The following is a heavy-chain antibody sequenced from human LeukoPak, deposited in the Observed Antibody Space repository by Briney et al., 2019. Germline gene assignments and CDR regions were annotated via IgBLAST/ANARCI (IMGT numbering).Heavy chain of an antibody. D-gene: IGHD3-22*01. V-gene: IGHV3-23*01. CDR1: GFTFSSYV. CDR3: AKDRGRYYDSSGYYWGYYFDS. Sequence: GGSLRLSCAASGFTFSSYVVNWVRQAPGKGLEWVSAISGSGGSTYYADSVKGRFTISRDNSKNTLYLQMSSLRAEDTAVYYCAKDRGRYYDSSGYYWGYYFDSWGQGILVTVST. J-gene: IGHJ4*02. CDR2: ISGSGGST.